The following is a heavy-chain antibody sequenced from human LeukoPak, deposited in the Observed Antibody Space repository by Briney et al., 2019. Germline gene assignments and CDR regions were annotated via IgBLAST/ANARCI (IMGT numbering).Heavy chain of an antibody. CDR1: GGSFSDSY. V-gene: IGHV4-34*01. Sequence: SEALSLTCAVYGGSFSDSYWSWIRQPPGKGLEWIGEINHGGSTKFNPSLKSRVTISLDTSRNQFSLKVNSVTAADTAVYYCAKHLRRRFFSRTLGFDPWGQGTLVTVSS. CDR3: AKHLRRRFFSRTLGFDP. CDR2: INHGGST. D-gene: IGHD3-3*01. J-gene: IGHJ5*02.